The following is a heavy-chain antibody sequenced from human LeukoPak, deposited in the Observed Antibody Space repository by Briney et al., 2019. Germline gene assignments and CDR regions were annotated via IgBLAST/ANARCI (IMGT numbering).Heavy chain of an antibody. CDR3: ATDSGHYYYGMDV. CDR1: GLFFSSYE. CDR2: ISGSGSII. D-gene: IGHD6-25*01. V-gene: IGHV3-48*03. Sequence: GGSLRLSCEASGLFFSSYEMNWVRQAPGKGLEWVSFISGSGSIISYADSVKGRFSISRDNDKNSLFLQMNRLTVDDTAIYYCATDSGHYYYGMDVWGQGTTVTVSS. J-gene: IGHJ6*02.